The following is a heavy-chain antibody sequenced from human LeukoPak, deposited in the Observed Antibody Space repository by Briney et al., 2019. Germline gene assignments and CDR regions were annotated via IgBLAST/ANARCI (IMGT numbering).Heavy chain of an antibody. Sequence: GGSLRLSCAASGFTFSSYNMNWVRQAPGKGLEWVAVMSYDGVDEYYADSVKGRFTIFRDNSKDTLYLQLNALTADDTAVYYCATEWAGATRRFEHWGQGTLVTVSS. CDR1: GFTFSSYN. D-gene: IGHD1-26*01. CDR2: MSYDGVDE. J-gene: IGHJ4*02. V-gene: IGHV3-30*03. CDR3: ATEWAGATRRFEH.